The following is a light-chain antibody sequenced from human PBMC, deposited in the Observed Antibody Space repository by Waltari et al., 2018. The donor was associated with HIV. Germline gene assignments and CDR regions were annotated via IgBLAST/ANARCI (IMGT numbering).Light chain of an antibody. CDR1: SSNIGSNY. J-gene: IGLJ2*01. CDR2: ENN. Sequence: QSVLTQPPSVSAAPGQKVTISCSGSSSNIGSNYVSWYQHLPGTAPHLLIVENNARPSGIPDRFSDSKSGTSATLVITGLKTEDEAEYFCGTWESSLTTGVFGGGTKLTVL. V-gene: IGLV1-51*01. CDR3: GTWESSLTTGV.